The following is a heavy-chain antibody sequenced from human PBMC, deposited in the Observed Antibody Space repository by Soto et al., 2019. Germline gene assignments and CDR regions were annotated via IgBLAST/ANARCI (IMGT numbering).Heavy chain of an antibody. V-gene: IGHV4-31*03. CDR2: IYYSGST. J-gene: IGHJ3*02. CDR1: VGSVSSGAYY. D-gene: IGHD5-12*01. Sequence: SETLSLTCTVSVGSVSSGAYYWTWIRHRPGKGLEWIGYIYYSGSTYYSPSLKSRLSISLDTSKNQFSLRLSSVTAADTAMYYCARARLRAVYAFDIWGQGTMVTVS. CDR3: ARARLRAVYAFDI.